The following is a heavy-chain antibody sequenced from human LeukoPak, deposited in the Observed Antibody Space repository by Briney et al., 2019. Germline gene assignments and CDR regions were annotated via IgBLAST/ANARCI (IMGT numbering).Heavy chain of an antibody. CDR1: GFTFSSYA. CDR3: ARDAAYYDYVWGSYRYTGPTQPGHFDP. V-gene: IGHV3-30-3*01. CDR2: ISYDGSNK. D-gene: IGHD3-16*02. J-gene: IGHJ5*02. Sequence: PGGSLRLSCAASGFTFSSYAMHWVRQAPGKGLEWVAVISYDGSNKYYADSVKGRFTISRDNSKNTLYLQMNSLGAEDTAVYYCARDAAYYDYVWGSYRYTGPTQPGHFDPWGQGTLVTVSS.